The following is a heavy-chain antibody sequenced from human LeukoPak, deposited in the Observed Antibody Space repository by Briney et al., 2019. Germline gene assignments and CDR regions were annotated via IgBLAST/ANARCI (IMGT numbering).Heavy chain of an antibody. J-gene: IGHJ4*02. D-gene: IGHD1-26*01. CDR3: AIGFDTIVNFDY. CDR1: GFTFSSYS. V-gene: IGHV3-21*01. Sequence: GGSLRLSCAASGFTFSSYSMSWVRQAPGKGLEWVSAISSSSSYIYYADSVKGRFTISRDNAKNSLYLQMNSLGAEDTAVYYFAIGFDTIVNFDYGGQGTLVTVSS. CDR2: ISSSSSYI.